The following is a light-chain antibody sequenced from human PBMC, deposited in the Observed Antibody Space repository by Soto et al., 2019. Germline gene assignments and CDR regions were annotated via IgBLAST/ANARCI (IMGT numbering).Light chain of an antibody. V-gene: IGLV2-14*03. CDR2: DVS. CDR3: SSYTTAYFYV. J-gene: IGLJ1*01. CDR1: SSDVGGFDY. Sequence: QSVLTQPASVSGSPGQSITISCTGSSSDVGGFDYVSWYQQHPGKAPKLMIYDVSNRPSGVSNRFSGSKSGNTASLTISGSQAEDEGDYYCSSYTTAYFYVFGTGTKV.